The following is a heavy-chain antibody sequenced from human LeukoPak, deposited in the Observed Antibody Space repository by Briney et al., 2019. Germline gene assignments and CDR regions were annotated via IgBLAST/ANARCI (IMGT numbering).Heavy chain of an antibody. Sequence: GGSLRLSCAASGFTSSIYAMSWVHQAPGKGLEWVSTVGGGGSSTYYADSVRGRFTISRDNSKNTLSLRMNSLRVEDTAVYYCARDRDFAFDYWGQGTLVTVSS. J-gene: IGHJ4*02. CDR3: ARDRDFAFDY. CDR2: VGGGGSST. CDR1: GFTSSIYA. V-gene: IGHV3-23*01.